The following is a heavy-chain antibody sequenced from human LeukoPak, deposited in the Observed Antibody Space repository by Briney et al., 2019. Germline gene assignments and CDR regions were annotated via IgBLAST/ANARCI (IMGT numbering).Heavy chain of an antibody. V-gene: IGHV4-34*01. CDR3: ARVGYYYYYYRDV. Sequence: PSETLSLTCAVYGGSFSGYYWSWIRQPPGKGLEWIGEINHSGSTNYNPSLKSRVTISVDTSKNQFSLKLSSVTAADTAVYYCARVGYYYYYYRDVWGQGTTVTVSS. CDR2: INHSGST. CDR1: GGSFSGYY. J-gene: IGHJ6*03.